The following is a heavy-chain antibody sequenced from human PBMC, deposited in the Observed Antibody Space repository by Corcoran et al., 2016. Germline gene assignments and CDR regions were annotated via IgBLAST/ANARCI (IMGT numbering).Heavy chain of an antibody. CDR2: ISAYNGTT. D-gene: IGHD2-15*01. J-gene: IGHJ4*02. V-gene: IGHV1-18*01. Sequence: QVQLVQSGAEVKKPGASVKVSCKASGYTFTSYGISWVRQAPGQGLEWMGWISAYNGTTNYAQKLQGRVTMTTDTSTSTAYMELRSLRSDDTAVYYCARDRGQVVVAATEFYFDYWGQGTLVTVSS. CDR1: GYTFTSYG. CDR3: ARDRGQVVVAATEFYFDY.